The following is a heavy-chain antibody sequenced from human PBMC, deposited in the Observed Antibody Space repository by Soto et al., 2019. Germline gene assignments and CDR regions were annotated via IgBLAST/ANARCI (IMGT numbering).Heavy chain of an antibody. CDR1: GYTFTSYG. CDR3: ARGFYGDWGY. J-gene: IGHJ4*02. V-gene: IGHV1-18*01. Sequence: QVQLVQSGAEVKKPGASVQVSCKASGYTFTSYGISWVRQAPGQGLAWMGWISAYNGNTNYAQKLQDRVTMTTNTTTSTGNMALMNLRSDSTAVYYCARGFYGDWGYRGQGTLVTVSS. D-gene: IGHD4-17*01. CDR2: ISAYNGNT.